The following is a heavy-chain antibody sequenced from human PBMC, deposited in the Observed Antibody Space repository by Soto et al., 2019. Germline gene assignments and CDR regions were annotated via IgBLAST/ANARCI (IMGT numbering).Heavy chain of an antibody. J-gene: IGHJ3*02. CDR1: GYTFTSYD. D-gene: IGHD6-19*01. CDR3: ARGRRAVTNAFDI. CDR2: MNPNSGNT. Sequence: GRPVKGSCEASGYTFTSYDINWVRQATGQGLEWMGWMNPNSGNTGYAQKFQGRVTMTRNTSISTAYMELSSLRSEDTAVYYCARGRRAVTNAFDIWGQGTMVTVS. V-gene: IGHV1-8*01.